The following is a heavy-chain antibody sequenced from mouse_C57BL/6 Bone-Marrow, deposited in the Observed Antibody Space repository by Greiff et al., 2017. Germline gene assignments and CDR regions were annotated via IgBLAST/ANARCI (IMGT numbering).Heavy chain of an antibody. V-gene: IGHV1-81*01. D-gene: IGHD1-1*01. Sequence: QVQLQQSGAELARPGASVKLSCKASGYTFTSYGISWVKQRTGQGLEWIGEIYPRSGNTYYNEKFKGKATLTADKSSSTAYMELRSLTSEDSAVHFCALYYYGSRFAYWGQGTLVTVSA. CDR2: IYPRSGNT. J-gene: IGHJ3*01. CDR3: ALYYYGSRFAY. CDR1: GYTFTSYG.